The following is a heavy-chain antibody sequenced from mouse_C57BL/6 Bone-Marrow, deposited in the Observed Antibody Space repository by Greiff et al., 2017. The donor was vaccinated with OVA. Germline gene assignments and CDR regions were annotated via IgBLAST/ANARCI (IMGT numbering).Heavy chain of an antibody. V-gene: IGHV1-81*01. Sequence: VQLQESGAELARPGASVKLSCKASGYTFTSYGISWVKQRTGQGLEWIGEIYPRSGNTYYNAKFKGKATLTADKSSSTAYMELRSLTSEDSAVYFCAREGNYAMDYWGQGTSVTVSS. CDR1: GYTFTSYG. J-gene: IGHJ4*01. CDR2: IYPRSGNT. CDR3: AREGNYAMDY.